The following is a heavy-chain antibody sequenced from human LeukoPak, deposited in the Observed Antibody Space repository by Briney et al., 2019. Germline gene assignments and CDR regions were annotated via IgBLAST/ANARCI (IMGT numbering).Heavy chain of an antibody. V-gene: IGHV3-23*01. CDR3: AKDPGSIAVAGTGWPWLDP. J-gene: IGHJ5*02. D-gene: IGHD6-19*01. Sequence: PAGSLTLSCSASGFTFNYHAMSWVRQAPGKGLEWVSSISGSGGSTYYADSVKGRFTMSRDNSKNTLYLQMNSQRAEDTAVYHCAKDPGSIAVAGTGWPWLDPWGQGTLVTVSS. CDR1: GFTFNYHA. CDR2: ISGSGGST.